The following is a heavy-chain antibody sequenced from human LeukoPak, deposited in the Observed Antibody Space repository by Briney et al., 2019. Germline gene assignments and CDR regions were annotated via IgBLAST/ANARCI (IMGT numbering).Heavy chain of an antibody. D-gene: IGHD3-22*01. CDR3: ARAGKDYYDSSGHFDY. Sequence: PGRSLRLSCAASGFTFSSYSMNWVRQAPGKGLEWVSSISSSSSYIYYADSVKGRFTISRDNAKNSLYLQMNSLRAEDTAVYYCARAGKDYYDSSGHFDYWGQGTLVTVSS. CDR2: ISSSSSYI. CDR1: GFTFSSYS. V-gene: IGHV3-21*01. J-gene: IGHJ4*02.